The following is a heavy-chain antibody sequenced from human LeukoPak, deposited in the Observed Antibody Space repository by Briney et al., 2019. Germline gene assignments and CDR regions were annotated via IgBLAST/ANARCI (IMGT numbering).Heavy chain of an antibody. CDR3: ARAEADYYDSSGYPDY. CDR2: INPSGGST. CDR1: GYTFTSYY. Sequence: APVKVSCKASGYTFTSYYMHWVRQAPGQGLEWMGIINPSGGSTSYAQKFQGRVTMTRDTSTSTVYMELSSLRSEDTAVYYCARAEADYYDSSGYPDYWGQGTLVTVSS. D-gene: IGHD3-22*01. J-gene: IGHJ4*02. V-gene: IGHV1-46*01.